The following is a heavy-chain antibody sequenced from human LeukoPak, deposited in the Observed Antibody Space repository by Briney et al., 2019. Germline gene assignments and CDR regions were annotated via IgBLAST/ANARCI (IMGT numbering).Heavy chain of an antibody. D-gene: IGHD5-18*01. J-gene: IGHJ6*02. CDR3: ARDLVGPLSGWIQLAYYYGMDV. CDR2: ISNRGSTI. Sequence: PGGSLRLSCAASGFTFSDYYMSWIRQAPGKGLEWVSYISNRGSTIHYADSVRGRFTISRDNAKKSLYLQMNSLRAEDTAVYYCARDLVGPLSGWIQLAYYYGMDVWGQGTTVTVSS. V-gene: IGHV3-11*04. CDR1: GFTFSDYY.